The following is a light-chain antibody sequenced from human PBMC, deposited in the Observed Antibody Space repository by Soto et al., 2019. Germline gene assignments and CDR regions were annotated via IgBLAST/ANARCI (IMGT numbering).Light chain of an antibody. Sequence: QSVLTQPASVSGSPGQSITISCTGTSSDVGTYDAVSWYQHHPGKVPKLMIYEVNKRPSGVSYRFSGSKSGNTASLTISGLQAEDEADYYCCSYAGTSYVFGSGTKLTVL. CDR2: EVN. CDR3: CSYAGTSYV. J-gene: IGLJ1*01. V-gene: IGLV2-23*02. CDR1: SSDVGTYDA.